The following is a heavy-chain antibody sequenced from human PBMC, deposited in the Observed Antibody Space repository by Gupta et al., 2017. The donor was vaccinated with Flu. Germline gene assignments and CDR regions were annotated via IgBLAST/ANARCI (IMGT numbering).Heavy chain of an antibody. CDR3: ARGHWDY. Sequence: EVQLVESGGGLVQPGGSLRLSCAASGFTFSIYEMNWVRQAPGKGLEWVSFISSSSNVYYADSVKGRFTISRDNAKNSLYLQMNSLRAEDTAVYYCARGHWDYWGQGTLVTVSS. V-gene: IGHV3-48*03. CDR2: ISSSSNV. J-gene: IGHJ4*02. CDR1: GFTFSIYE.